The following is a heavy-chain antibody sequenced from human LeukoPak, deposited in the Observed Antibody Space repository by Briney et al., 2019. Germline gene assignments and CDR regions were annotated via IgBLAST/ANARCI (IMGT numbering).Heavy chain of an antibody. Sequence: ASVKVSCKVSGYTLTELSMHWVRQAPGKGLEWMGGFDPEDGETIYAQRFQGRVTMTEDTSTDTAYMELSSLRSEDTAVYYCATVGDSSGYLGYFDYWGQGTLVTVSS. CDR1: GYTLTELS. D-gene: IGHD3-22*01. J-gene: IGHJ4*02. CDR2: FDPEDGET. CDR3: ATVGDSSGYLGYFDY. V-gene: IGHV1-24*01.